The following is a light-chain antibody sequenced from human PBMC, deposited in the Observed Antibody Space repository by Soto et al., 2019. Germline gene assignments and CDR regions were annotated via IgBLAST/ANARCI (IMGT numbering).Light chain of an antibody. J-gene: IGKJ1*01. Sequence: EIQMTQSPSTLSASPGERATISCRASQSVSINLAWYQQKPGQAPSLLIYGASTRPTGIPSRFSASGSGTDFTLTISRLEPDDFAAYYCQHYGSSPKTFGQGTKVDI. CDR1: QSVSIN. CDR3: QHYGSSPKT. CDR2: GAS. V-gene: IGKV3D-15*01.